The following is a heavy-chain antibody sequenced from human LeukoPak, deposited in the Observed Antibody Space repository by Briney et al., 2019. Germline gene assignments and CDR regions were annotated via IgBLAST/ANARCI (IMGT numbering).Heavy chain of an antibody. CDR2: IYYSGIT. Sequence: SDTLSLACTLAAPSIIISSYYGGWVRQPPGEWRGLIVSIYYSGITYYNPSLKIRVTISIGPSKNQFSMKLLSVTLTDLAVAYCARVSTTTVPPYYYGMDVWGQGPTVIVSS. CDR1: APSIIISSYY. CDR3: ARVSTTTVPPYYYGMDV. J-gene: IGHJ6*02. D-gene: IGHD4-17*01. V-gene: IGHV4-39*01.